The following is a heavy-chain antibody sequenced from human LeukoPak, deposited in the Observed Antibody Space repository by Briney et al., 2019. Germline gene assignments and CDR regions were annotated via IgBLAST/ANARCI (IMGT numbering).Heavy chain of an antibody. V-gene: IGHV3-23*01. Sequence: SGGSLRLSCAASGFIFSRYTMNWVRQAPGEGLEWVSSISGTRTNIYYADSVEGRFTISKDNSKNTLYLQMNSLRAEDTAVYHCAKDRVNNDYVDNNWVGPWGQGTLVTVSS. J-gene: IGHJ5*02. CDR2: ISGTRTNI. CDR1: GFIFSRYT. D-gene: IGHD3-16*01. CDR3: AKDRVNNDYVDNNWVGP.